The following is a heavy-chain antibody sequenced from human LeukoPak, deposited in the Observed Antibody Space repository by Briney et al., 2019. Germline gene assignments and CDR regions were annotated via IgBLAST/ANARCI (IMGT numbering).Heavy chain of an antibody. V-gene: IGHV1-69*01. CDR3: ARAAGELLYYYGMDV. CDR1: GGTFSSYA. CDR2: IIPIFGTA. Sequence: SVTVSCKASGGTFSSYAISWVRQAPGQGLEWMGGIIPIFGTANYAQKFQGRVTITADESTSTAYMELSSLRSEDTAVYYCARAAGELLYYYGMDVWGQGTTVTVSS. D-gene: IGHD1-7*01. J-gene: IGHJ6*02.